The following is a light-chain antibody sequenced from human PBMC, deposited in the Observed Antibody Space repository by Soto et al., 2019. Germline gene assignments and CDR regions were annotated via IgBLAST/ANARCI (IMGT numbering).Light chain of an antibody. CDR2: AAS. CDR1: QGISSY. J-gene: IGKJ1*01. CDR3: QQLNTYPPLT. Sequence: DIQLTQSPSFLSASVGDRVTITCRASQGISSYLAWYQQKPGKAPELLIYAASTLQSGVPSRFSGSGSGTDFTLTISSLQPEDSATYYCQQLNTYPPLTFGQGTKVDIK. V-gene: IGKV1-9*01.